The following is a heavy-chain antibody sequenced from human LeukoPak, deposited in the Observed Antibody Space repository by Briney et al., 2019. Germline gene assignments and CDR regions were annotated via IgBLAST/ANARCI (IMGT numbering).Heavy chain of an antibody. CDR2: ISGSGGST. V-gene: IGHV3-23*01. CDR3: AKEGYCSGGSCYFGGNWFDP. Sequence: GGSLRLSCAASGFTFSSYAMSWVRQAPGKGLEWVSAISGSGGSTYYADPVKGRFTISRDNSKNTLYLQMNSLRAEDTAVYYCAKEGYCSGGSCYFGGNWFDPWGQGTLVTVSS. CDR1: GFTFSSYA. J-gene: IGHJ5*02. D-gene: IGHD2-15*01.